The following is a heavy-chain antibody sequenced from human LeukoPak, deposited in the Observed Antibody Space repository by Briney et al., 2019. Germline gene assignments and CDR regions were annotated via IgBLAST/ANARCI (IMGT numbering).Heavy chain of an antibody. V-gene: IGHV4-61*01. D-gene: IGHD6-13*01. Sequence: SETLSLTCSVSGDPISGYSNYKWSWIRQPPGKGLEWIGYIYYHGSTNYNPSLKGRVTFSVDTSKNQFSLKLTSVTAADTAVYYCAREYSALDYWGQGTLVTVSS. CDR3: AREYSALDY. CDR1: GDPISGYSNYK. J-gene: IGHJ4*02. CDR2: IYYHGST.